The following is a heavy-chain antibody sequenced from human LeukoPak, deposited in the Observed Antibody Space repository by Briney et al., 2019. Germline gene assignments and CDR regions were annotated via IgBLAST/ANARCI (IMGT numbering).Heavy chain of an antibody. D-gene: IGHD3-10*01. CDR1: GYTFTSYG. CDR2: IDPSDSYT. V-gene: IGHV5-10-1*01. J-gene: IGHJ4*02. CDR3: ASLYYYGSGSYPN. Sequence: GASVKVSCKASGYTFTSYGISWVRQMPGKGLEWMGRIDPSDSYTNYSPSFQGHVTISADKSISTAYLQWSSLKASDTAMYYCASLYYYGSGSYPNWGQGTLVTVSS.